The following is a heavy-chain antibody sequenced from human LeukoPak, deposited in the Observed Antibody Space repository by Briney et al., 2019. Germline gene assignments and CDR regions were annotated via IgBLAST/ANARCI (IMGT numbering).Heavy chain of an antibody. D-gene: IGHD1-26*01. CDR2: VIPVLGTT. CDR3: ARDDGSATLGFDS. CDR1: GTTFSRSA. Sequence: SVKVSCKASGTTFSRSAISWVRQAPGQGLEWMGGVIPVLGTTNYAQKFQDRASITTDESTSPAYMEVSSLRSVDTAVYYCARDDGSATLGFDSWGQGTLVTVSS. J-gene: IGHJ4*02. V-gene: IGHV1-69*05.